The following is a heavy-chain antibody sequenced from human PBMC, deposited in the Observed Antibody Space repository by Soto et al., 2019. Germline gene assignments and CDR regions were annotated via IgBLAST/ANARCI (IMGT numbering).Heavy chain of an antibody. D-gene: IGHD6-19*01. Sequence: PSETLSLTCTVSGGSISSSSYYWGWIRQPPGKGLEWIGSIYYSGSTYYNPSLKSRVTISVDTSKNQFSLKLSSVTAADTAVYYCAGGWYYYYAMDVWGHGTTVTVS. V-gene: IGHV4-39*01. CDR2: IYYSGST. CDR1: GGSISSSSYY. J-gene: IGHJ6*02. CDR3: AGGWYYYYAMDV.